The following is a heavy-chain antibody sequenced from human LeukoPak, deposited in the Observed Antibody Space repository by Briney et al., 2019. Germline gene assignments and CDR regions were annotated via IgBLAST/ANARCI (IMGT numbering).Heavy chain of an antibody. CDR3: ARDRYYYDSSGYFNWFDP. CDR1: GFTFSSYS. CDR2: ISSSSSYI. D-gene: IGHD3-22*01. J-gene: IGHJ5*02. V-gene: IGHV3-21*01. Sequence: GGSLRLSCAASGFTFSSYSMNWVRQAPGKGLEWVSSISSSSSYIYYADSVKGRFTISRDNAKNSLYLQMNSLRAEDTAVYYCARDRYYYDSSGYFNWFDPWGQGTLVTVSS.